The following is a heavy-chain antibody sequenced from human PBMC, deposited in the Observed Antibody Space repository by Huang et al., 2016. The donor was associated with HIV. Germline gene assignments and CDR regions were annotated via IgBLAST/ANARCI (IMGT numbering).Heavy chain of an antibody. CDR2: ISGYNGNT. CDR1: GNTFSGYG. CDR3: ARDRRPYSGSYLGY. V-gene: IGHV1-18*04. J-gene: IGHJ4*02. D-gene: IGHD1-26*01. Sequence: QVQLVQSGAEVKKPGASVKVSCKASGNTFSGYGISWVRQPPGQGLEWMGWISGYNGNTNYVENLQGRVTMTTDTSTSTAYMELRSLRSDDTAVYYCARDRRPYSGSYLGYWGQGTLVTVSS.